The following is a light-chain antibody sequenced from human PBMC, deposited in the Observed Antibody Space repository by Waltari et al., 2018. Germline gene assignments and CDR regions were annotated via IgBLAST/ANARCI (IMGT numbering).Light chain of an antibody. CDR1: SRDVGNYHR. CDR2: DVT. V-gene: IGLV2-18*02. CDR3: SSPTTSITWV. Sequence: QSALTQPPSVSGSPGQSVTISCTATSRDVGNYHRVSWYQQSPGTAPKLMIYDVTNRPSGVPDRFSGSKSGNTASLTISGLQAEDEADYYCSSPTTSITWVFGGGTKLTVL. J-gene: IGLJ3*02.